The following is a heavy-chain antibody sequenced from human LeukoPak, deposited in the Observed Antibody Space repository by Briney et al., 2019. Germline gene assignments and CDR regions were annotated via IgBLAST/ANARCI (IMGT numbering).Heavy chain of an antibody. D-gene: IGHD2-2*01. Sequence: ASLKISSEASGYTFTNYWIACVRQMPAKGREWMGVIYPDSSDTKYSPSFQGQVTISADKSICTAYLQWSSLNAADTAMYYCARPRGRTYQHWFDPWGQGTLVTVSS. CDR3: ARPRGRTYQHWFDP. V-gene: IGHV5-51*01. CDR2: IYPDSSDT. J-gene: IGHJ5*02. CDR1: GYTFTNYW.